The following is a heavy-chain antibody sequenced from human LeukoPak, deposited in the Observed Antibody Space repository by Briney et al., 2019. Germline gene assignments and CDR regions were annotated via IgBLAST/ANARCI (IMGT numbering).Heavy chain of an antibody. V-gene: IGHV3-74*01. J-gene: IGHJ3*01. CDR3: ARDFLHLGG. CDR1: GFTFSSYG. D-gene: IGHD3-16*01. CDR2: INTDGSNT. Sequence: HPGGSLRLSCAASGFTFSSYGMSWVRQAPGKGLVWVSRINTDGSNTNYADSVKGRFTISRDNAKNTLYLQMSSLRAEDTAVYYCARDFLHLGGWGQGTMVAVSS.